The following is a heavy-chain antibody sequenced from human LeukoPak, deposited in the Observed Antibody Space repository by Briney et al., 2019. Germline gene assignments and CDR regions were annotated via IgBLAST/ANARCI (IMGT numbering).Heavy chain of an antibody. Sequence: GGSLRLSCAASGFTFSSYGMHWVRQAPGKGLEWVAVISYDGSSKYYADSVKGRFTISRDNSKNTLYLQMNSLRAEDTAVYYCAKDGGGPYNWFDPWGQGTLVTVSS. CDR2: ISYDGSSK. CDR1: GFTFSSYG. V-gene: IGHV3-30*18. CDR3: AKDGGGPYNWFDP. J-gene: IGHJ5*02.